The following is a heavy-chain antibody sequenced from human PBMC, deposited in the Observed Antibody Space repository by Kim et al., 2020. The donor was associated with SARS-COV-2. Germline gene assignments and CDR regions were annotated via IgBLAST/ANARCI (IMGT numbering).Heavy chain of an antibody. D-gene: IGHD6-19*01. Sequence: GESLKISCKGSGYSFTSYWIGWVRQMPGKGLEWMGIIYPGDSDTRYSPSFQGQVTISADKSISTAYLQWSSLKASDTAMYYCARHRVAQWLNDYYYGMDVWGQGTTVTVSS. V-gene: IGHV5-51*01. CDR1: GYSFTSYW. CDR2: IYPGDSDT. J-gene: IGHJ6*02. CDR3: ARHRVAQWLNDYYYGMDV.